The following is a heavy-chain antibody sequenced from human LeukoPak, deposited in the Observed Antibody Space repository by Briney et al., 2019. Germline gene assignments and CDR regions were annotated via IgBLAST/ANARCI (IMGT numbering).Heavy chain of an antibody. CDR1: GFTFTTYA. CDR2: ITGSGGST. J-gene: IGHJ6*03. D-gene: IGHD2-15*01. CDR3: ARDSVSCSGGSCYYYYYYMDV. V-gene: IGHV3-23*01. Sequence: GGSLRLSCGASGFTFTTYAMTWVRQAPGKGLEWVSSITGSGGSTYYGDSVKGRFTISRDNSKNTLYLQMNSLRAEDTAVYYCARDSVSCSGGSCYYYYYYMDVWGKGTTVTISS.